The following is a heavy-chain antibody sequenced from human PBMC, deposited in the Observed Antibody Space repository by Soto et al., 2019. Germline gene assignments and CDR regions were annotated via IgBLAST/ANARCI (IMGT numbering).Heavy chain of an antibody. CDR1: GGSISSSSYY. D-gene: IGHD5-12*01. CDR3: ARESGYDPEHSFDY. J-gene: IGHJ4*02. Sequence: SETLSLTCTVSGGSISSSSYYWGWIRQPPGKGLEWIGSIYYSGSTYYNPSLKSRVTISVDTSKNQFSLKLSSVTAADTAVYYCARESGYDPEHSFDYWGQGTLVTVSS. V-gene: IGHV4-39*02. CDR2: IYYSGST.